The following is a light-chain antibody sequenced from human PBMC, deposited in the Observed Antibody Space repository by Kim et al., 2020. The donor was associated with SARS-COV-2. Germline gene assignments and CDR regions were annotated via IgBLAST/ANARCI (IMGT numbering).Light chain of an antibody. CDR3: HQYNNWPPT. V-gene: IGKV3-15*01. CDR1: QSVSSN. Sequence: EIVMTQSPATLSVSLGEGATLSCRASQSVSSNLAWYQQKPGQAPRLLIYGASTRATGLPARFSGSGSGTEFTLTISSLQSEDFAIYYCHQYNNWPPTFGQGTKVDIK. CDR2: GAS. J-gene: IGKJ1*01.